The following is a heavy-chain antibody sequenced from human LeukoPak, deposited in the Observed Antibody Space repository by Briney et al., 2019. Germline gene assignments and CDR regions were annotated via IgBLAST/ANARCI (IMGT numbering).Heavy chain of an antibody. V-gene: IGHV7-4-1*02. CDR3: ARYLLDYYYWDV. CDR2: MNTNTGNP. Sequence: ASVKVSCKASGYTFTSYAMNWVRQAPGQGLEWMGWMNTNTGNPTYAQGLTGRFVFSLDTSVITAYLQISSLKAEYTAVYYCARYLLDYYYWDVWGKGTTVTFSS. CDR1: GYTFTSYA. J-gene: IGHJ6*03.